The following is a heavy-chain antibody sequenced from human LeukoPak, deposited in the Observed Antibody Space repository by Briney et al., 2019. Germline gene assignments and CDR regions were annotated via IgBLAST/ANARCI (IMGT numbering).Heavy chain of an antibody. J-gene: IGHJ6*02. Sequence: GESLKISCKGSGYSFTSYWISWVRQMPGKGLEWMGRIDPSDSYTNYSPSFQGHVTISADKSISTAYLQWSSPKASDTAMYYCAGGINYYYGMDVWGQGTTVTVSS. V-gene: IGHV5-10-1*01. D-gene: IGHD3-10*01. CDR2: IDPSDSYT. CDR1: GYSFTSYW. CDR3: AGGINYYYGMDV.